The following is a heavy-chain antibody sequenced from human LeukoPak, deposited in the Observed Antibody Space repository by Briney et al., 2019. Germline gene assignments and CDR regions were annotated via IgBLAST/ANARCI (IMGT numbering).Heavy chain of an antibody. D-gene: IGHD2-15*01. CDR1: GGSISSGDYY. CDR3: ATKGAATPYYYYGMDV. J-gene: IGHJ6*02. Sequence: SQTLSLTCTVSGGSISSGDYYWSWIRQHPGKGLEWIGYIYYGGSSYYNPSLKSRAVISIDTSKNQFSLKLSSLTAADTAVYYCATKGAATPYYYYGMDVWGQGTTVTVSS. V-gene: IGHV4-31*03. CDR2: IYYGGSS.